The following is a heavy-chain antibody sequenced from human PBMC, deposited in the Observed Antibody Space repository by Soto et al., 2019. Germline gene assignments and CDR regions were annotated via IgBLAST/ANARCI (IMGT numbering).Heavy chain of an antibody. J-gene: IGHJ4*02. CDR2: IYYSGSI. CDR3: ATGDSLKIGFDC. D-gene: IGHD2-21*02. V-gene: IGHV4-30-4*01. CDR1: GGSITSGANY. Sequence: QVQLQESGPGLVKPSQTLSLTCSVSGGSITSGANYWSWIRQPPGKGLEWIGYIYYSGSIYYNPSLTSRVALPLDTSKNQLSLRLTSVTAADTAMYYCATGDSLKIGFDCWGQGTLVTVSS.